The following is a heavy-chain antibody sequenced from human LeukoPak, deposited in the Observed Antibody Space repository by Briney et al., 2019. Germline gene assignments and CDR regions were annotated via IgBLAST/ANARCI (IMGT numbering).Heavy chain of an antibody. V-gene: IGHV7-4-1*02. Sequence: GASVKVSCKASGYTFTSYAMHWVRQAPGQGLEWMGWINTNTGNPTYAQGFTGRFVFSLDTSVSTAYLQISSLKAEDTAVYYCARDLVHIKDNWDPGEFDPWGQGTLVTVSS. CDR1: GYTFTSYA. J-gene: IGHJ5*02. D-gene: IGHD1-20*01. CDR2: INTNTGNP. CDR3: ARDLVHIKDNWDPGEFDP.